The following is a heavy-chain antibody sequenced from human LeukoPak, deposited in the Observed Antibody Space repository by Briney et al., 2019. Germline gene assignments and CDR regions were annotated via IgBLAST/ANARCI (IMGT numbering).Heavy chain of an antibody. CDR1: GFTFSSYA. Sequence: GGSLRLSCAASGFTFSSYAMHWVRQAPGKGLEWVAVISYDGSNKYYADSVKGRFTISRDNSKNTLYLQMNSLRAEDTAVYYCARPTSGPVLMITFGGVIAGYLDYWGQGTLVTVSS. D-gene: IGHD3-16*02. V-gene: IGHV3-30-3*01. J-gene: IGHJ4*02. CDR3: ARPTSGPVLMITFGGVIAGYLDY. CDR2: ISYDGSNK.